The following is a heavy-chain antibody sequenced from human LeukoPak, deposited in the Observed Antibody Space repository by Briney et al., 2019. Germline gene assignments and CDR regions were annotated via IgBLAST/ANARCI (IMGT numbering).Heavy chain of an antibody. Sequence: GGSLRLSCAASGFTFSSYELNWVGQAPGKGLEWISYISSSGTTIYYTDSVKGRFTISRDNAKNSLYLQMNSLRAEDTAVYYCATGLGKGDYWGQGTLVTVSS. D-gene: IGHD7-27*01. CDR3: ATGLGKGDY. J-gene: IGHJ4*02. CDR2: ISSSGTTI. CDR1: GFTFSSYE. V-gene: IGHV3-48*03.